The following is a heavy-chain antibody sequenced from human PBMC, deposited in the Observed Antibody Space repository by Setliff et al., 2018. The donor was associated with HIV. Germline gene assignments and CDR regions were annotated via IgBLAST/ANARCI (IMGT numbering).Heavy chain of an antibody. D-gene: IGHD3-3*01. CDR3: AREGPFYNFWSGQAPYYYFYMDV. CDR1: GFSFRGYE. CDR2: IGSAGDSTI. Sequence: GGSLRLSCEGSGFSFRGYEMNWVRQVPGEGLEWLSYIGSAGDSTIFYADSVKGRFTISRDNYKNTLYLQVNTLRAEDTAVYYCAREGPFYNFWSGQAPYYYFYMDVWGKGTTVTVSS. J-gene: IGHJ6*03. V-gene: IGHV3-48*03.